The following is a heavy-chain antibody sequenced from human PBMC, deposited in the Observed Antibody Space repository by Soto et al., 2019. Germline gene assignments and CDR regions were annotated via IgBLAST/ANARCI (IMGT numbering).Heavy chain of an antibody. V-gene: IGHV4-34*01. CDR3: AKWAAARITIFGGVMRPFDYYYGMDV. CDR2: INHSGST. CDR1: GGSFSGYY. Sequence: PSETLSLTCAVYGGSFSGYYWSWIRQPPGKGLEWIGEINHSGSTNYNPSLKSRVTISVDTSKNQFSLKLSSVTAADRAGYYCAKWAAARITIFGGVMRPFDYYYGMDVWGQGTTVTVSS. D-gene: IGHD3-3*01. J-gene: IGHJ6*02.